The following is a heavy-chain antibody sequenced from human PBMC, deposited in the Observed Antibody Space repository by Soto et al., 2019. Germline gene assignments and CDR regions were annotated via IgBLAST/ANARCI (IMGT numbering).Heavy chain of an antibody. CDR3: ARGWWQQPTSNWFDP. D-gene: IGHD6-13*01. V-gene: IGHV4-34*01. J-gene: IGHJ5*02. CDR1: GGSFSGYY. Sequence: TSETLSLTCAVYGGSFSGYYWSWIRQPPGKGLEWIGEINHSGSTNYNPSLKSRVTISVDTSKNQFSLKLSSVTAADTAVYYCARGWWQQPTSNWFDPWGQGTLVTVSS. CDR2: INHSGST.